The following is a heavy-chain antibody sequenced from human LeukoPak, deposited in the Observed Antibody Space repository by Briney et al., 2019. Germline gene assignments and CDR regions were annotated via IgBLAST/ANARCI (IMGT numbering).Heavy chain of an antibody. CDR2: IGTGGEI. V-gene: IGHV3-13*01. CDR3: VRERGSIGTDLHF. Sequence: GGSLRLSCAASGFTFSSYDMHWVRQATGKGLEWVSGIGTGGEIYYQGSVKGRFTISREKSKNSLYLQMNSLRADDTAVYYCVRERGSIGTDLHFWGQGTLVTVSS. J-gene: IGHJ4*02. D-gene: IGHD1-1*01. CDR1: GFTFSSYD.